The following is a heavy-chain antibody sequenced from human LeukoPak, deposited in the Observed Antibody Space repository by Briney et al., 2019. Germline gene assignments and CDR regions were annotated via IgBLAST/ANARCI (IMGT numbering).Heavy chain of an antibody. J-gene: IGHJ4*02. CDR2: IRSKSYGGTT. V-gene: IGHV3-49*04. CDR3: TRDPQIDY. CDR1: GFTFCDYA. Sequence: GGSLRLSCTGSGFTFCDYAMSWVRRAPGKGPEWVGFIRSKSYGGTTEYAASVKGRFTISRDDSKSIAYLQMNSLKTEDTAVYYCTRDPQIDYWGQGTLVTVSS.